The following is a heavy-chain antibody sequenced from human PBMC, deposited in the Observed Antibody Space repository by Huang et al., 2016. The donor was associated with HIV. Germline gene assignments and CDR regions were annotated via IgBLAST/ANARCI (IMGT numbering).Heavy chain of an antibody. D-gene: IGHD6-13*01. CDR3: ARDRGQQLSPFDS. J-gene: IGHJ4*02. V-gene: IGHV3-21*01. Sequence: EVQLVESGGGLVKPGGSLRLSCAASGFSLDSYNMYWVRQTPGKGLRWVSSMSPSSSFIDYADSVKGRFSISRDNAKNSLYLQMNNLRGEDTAVYYCARDRGQQLSPFDSWGQGTLVTVSS. CDR1: GFSLDSYN. CDR2: MSPSSSFI.